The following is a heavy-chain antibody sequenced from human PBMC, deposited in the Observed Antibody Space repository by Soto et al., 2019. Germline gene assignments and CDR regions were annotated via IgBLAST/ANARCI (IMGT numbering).Heavy chain of an antibody. CDR1: GFTFSSYA. CDR2: ISGSGGST. D-gene: IGHD3-22*01. CDR3: AEDPGTYYYDSSGKGGDY. Sequence: EVQLLESGGGLVQPGGSLRLSCAASGFTFSSYAMSWVRQAPGKGLEWVSAISGSGGSTYYADSVKGRFTISRDNSKTTLYLQMNSLRAEDTAVYYCAEDPGTYYYDSSGKGGDYWGQGTLVTVSS. J-gene: IGHJ4*02. V-gene: IGHV3-23*01.